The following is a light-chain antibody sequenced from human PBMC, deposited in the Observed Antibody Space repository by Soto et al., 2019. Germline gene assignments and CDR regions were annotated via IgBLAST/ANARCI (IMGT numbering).Light chain of an antibody. J-gene: IGKJ5*01. CDR2: GAS. V-gene: IGKV3-15*01. CDR3: QQYNNWPPIT. Sequence: EIVMTQSPATLSVSPGETATLSCRASQSVSSNLAWYQQKPGQAPRLLIFGASTRATGIPARFTGSGSGTEFTLTISSMQSEDFAVYYCQQYNNWPPITFGQGTRLEIK. CDR1: QSVSSN.